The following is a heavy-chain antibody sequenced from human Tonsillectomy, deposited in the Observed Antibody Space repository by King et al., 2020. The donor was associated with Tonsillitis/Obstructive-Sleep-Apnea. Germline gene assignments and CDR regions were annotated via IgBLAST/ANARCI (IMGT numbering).Heavy chain of an antibody. CDR2: ISYDGCNK. CDR1: GFTFSSYA. CDR3: ARGDSSGYYYYYYGLDV. Sequence: VQLVESGGGVVQPGRSLRLSCAASGFTFSSYAMHWVRQAPGKGLEWVAVISYDGCNKYYADSVKGRFTISRDNSKNTLYLQMNSLRAEDTAVYYCARGDSSGYYYYYYGLDVWGQGTTVTVSS. J-gene: IGHJ6*02. D-gene: IGHD3-22*01. V-gene: IGHV3-30*04.